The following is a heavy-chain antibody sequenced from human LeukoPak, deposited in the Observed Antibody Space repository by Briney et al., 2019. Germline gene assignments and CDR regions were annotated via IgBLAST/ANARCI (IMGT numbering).Heavy chain of an antibody. J-gene: IGHJ4*02. D-gene: IGHD6-19*01. Sequence: ASVKVSCKASGYTFTSYAMHWVRQAPGQRLEWMGWINAGNGNTKYSQKLQGRVTMTTDTSTSTAYMELRSLRSDDTAVYYCARDRRGQWLVRRYFDYWGQGTLVTVSS. V-gene: IGHV1-3*01. CDR2: INAGNGNT. CDR3: ARDRRGQWLVRRYFDY. CDR1: GYTFTSYA.